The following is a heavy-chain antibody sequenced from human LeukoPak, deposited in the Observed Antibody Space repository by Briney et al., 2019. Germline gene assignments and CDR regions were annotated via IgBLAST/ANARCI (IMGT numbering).Heavy chain of an antibody. D-gene: IGHD6-19*01. CDR2: IYPGDSDI. CDR1: GYSFTSYW. Sequence: GXSLKISCKGSGYSFTSYWIGWVRQLPGKGLEWMGIIYPGDSDIRYSPSFQGQVTISADKSISTAYLQWSSLKASDTAMYYCARRSGPYSSGLFDYWGQGTLVTVSS. J-gene: IGHJ4*02. V-gene: IGHV5-51*01. CDR3: ARRSGPYSSGLFDY.